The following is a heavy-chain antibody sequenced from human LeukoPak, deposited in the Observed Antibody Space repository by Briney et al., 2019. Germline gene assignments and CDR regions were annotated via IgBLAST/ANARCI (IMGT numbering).Heavy chain of an antibody. J-gene: IGHJ4*02. CDR2: ISSSSSTI. CDR3: AREKYYDYVWGSYREFDY. Sequence: GRSLRLSCAASGFTFSSYSMNWVRQAPGKGLEWVSYISSSSSTIYYADSVKGRFTISRDNAKNSLYLQMNSLRDEDTAVYYCAREKYYDYVWGSYREFDYWGQGTLVTVSS. V-gene: IGHV3-48*02. D-gene: IGHD3-16*02. CDR1: GFTFSSYS.